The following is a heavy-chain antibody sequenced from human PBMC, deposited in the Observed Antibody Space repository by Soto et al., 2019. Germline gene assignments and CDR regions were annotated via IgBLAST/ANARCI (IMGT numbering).Heavy chain of an antibody. V-gene: IGHV1-8*01. CDR1: GYTFTSYD. J-gene: IGHJ6*02. Sequence: GASVKVSCKASGYTFTSYDINWVRQATGQGLEWMGWMNPNSGNTGYAQKFQGRVTMTRNTSISTAYMELSSLRSEDTAVYYCAVLGIPLNGYYDFWSGYYSVTYYHYGMDVWGQGTTVTVSS. CDR3: AVLGIPLNGYYDFWSGYYSVTYYHYGMDV. CDR2: MNPNSGNT. D-gene: IGHD3-3*01.